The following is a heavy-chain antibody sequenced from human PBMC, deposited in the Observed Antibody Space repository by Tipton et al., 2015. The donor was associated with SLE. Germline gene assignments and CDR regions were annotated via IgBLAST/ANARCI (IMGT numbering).Heavy chain of an antibody. D-gene: IGHD4-23*01. J-gene: IGHJ4*02. CDR1: GFTFSSYA. V-gene: IGHV3-23*01. Sequence: GSLRLSCAASGFTFSSYAMSWVRQAPGKGLEWVSAISGSGGSTYYADSVKGRFTISRDNSKNTLYLQMNSLRAEDTAVYYCARGEGSRYGGNPGYFDYWGQGTLVTVSS. CDR2: ISGSGGST. CDR3: ARGEGSRYGGNPGYFDY.